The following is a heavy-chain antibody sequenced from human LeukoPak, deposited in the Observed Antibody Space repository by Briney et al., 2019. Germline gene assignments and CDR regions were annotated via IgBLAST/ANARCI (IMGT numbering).Heavy chain of an antibody. CDR1: GGSISSSSHY. CDR3: ARGGEYQLLPPDY. Sequence: SETLSLTCTVSGGSISSSSHYWGWIRQPPGKGLGWIGNIYYSGNTYYNPSLKSRVTMSVDTSKNQFSLKLTSVTAADTAVYYCARGGEYQLLPPDYWGQGTLVTVSS. V-gene: IGHV4-39*01. D-gene: IGHD2-2*01. J-gene: IGHJ4*02. CDR2: IYYSGNT.